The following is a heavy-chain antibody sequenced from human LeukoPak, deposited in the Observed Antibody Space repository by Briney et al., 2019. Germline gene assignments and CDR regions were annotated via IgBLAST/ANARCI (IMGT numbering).Heavy chain of an antibody. CDR3: VRDHGDYELGLYYFDY. CDR2: ISSSGSTI. J-gene: IGHJ4*02. Sequence: GGSLRLSCAASGFTFSSYEMNWVRQAPGKGLEWVSYISSSGSTIYYADSVKGRFTISRDNAKNSLYLQMNSLRAEDTAVYYCVRDHGDYELGLYYFDYWGQGTLVTVSS. CDR1: GFTFSSYE. D-gene: IGHD4-17*01. V-gene: IGHV3-48*03.